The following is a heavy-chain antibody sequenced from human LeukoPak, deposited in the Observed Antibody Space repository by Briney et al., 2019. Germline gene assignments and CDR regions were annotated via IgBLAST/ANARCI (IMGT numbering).Heavy chain of an antibody. V-gene: IGHV4-34*01. CDR3: ARAARDSSSPYFDY. J-gene: IGHJ4*02. D-gene: IGHD6-6*01. Sequence: PSETLSLTCAVYGGSFSGYYWSWIRQPPGKGLEWIGEINHSGSTNYNPSLKSRVTISVDTSKDQFSLKLSSVTAADTAVYYCARAARDSSSPYFDYWGQGTLVTVSS. CDR2: INHSGST. CDR1: GGSFSGYY.